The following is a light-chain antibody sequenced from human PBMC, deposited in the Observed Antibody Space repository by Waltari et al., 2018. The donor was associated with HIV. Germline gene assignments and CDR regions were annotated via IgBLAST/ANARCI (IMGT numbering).Light chain of an antibody. V-gene: IGKV3-11*01. CDR1: QRVRSY. J-gene: IGKJ5*01. CDR2: DAS. CDR3: QQRSIWPLIT. Sequence: EIVLTQSPATLSLSPGERATLSCRARQRVRSYLAAYKQKTGQAPSLLIDDASNRATGIQARFSGSGSSTDFTLTISRREPEDVSVYYCQQRSIWPLITFGQGTRLEIK.